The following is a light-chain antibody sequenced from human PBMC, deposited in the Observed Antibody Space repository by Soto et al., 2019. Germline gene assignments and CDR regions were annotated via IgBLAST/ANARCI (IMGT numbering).Light chain of an antibody. CDR1: QGISDY. V-gene: IGKV1-27*01. CDR2: AVS. CDR3: QNYNSARQYT. Sequence: DIQMTQSPSSLSASVGDRVTITCRASQGISDYLAWYQQKPGKVPKLLIYAVSTLQSGVPSRFSGSGSGTDFTLTISSLQPEDVATYYCQNYNSARQYTFGQGNKLEIK. J-gene: IGKJ2*01.